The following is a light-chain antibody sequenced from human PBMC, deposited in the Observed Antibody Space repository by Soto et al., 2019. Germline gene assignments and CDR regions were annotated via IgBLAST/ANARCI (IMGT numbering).Light chain of an antibody. CDR3: QQYGFSPIS. V-gene: IGKV3-20*01. Sequence: LSQSPGTLSLSTGDRATLSCRASQSVSSNLAWYQQKPGQAPRLLIYGASTRATGIPARFSGSASGPEYTLTISRLEPEDFAVYSCQQYGFSPISFGQGTRLAIK. CDR1: QSVSSN. J-gene: IGKJ5*01. CDR2: GAS.